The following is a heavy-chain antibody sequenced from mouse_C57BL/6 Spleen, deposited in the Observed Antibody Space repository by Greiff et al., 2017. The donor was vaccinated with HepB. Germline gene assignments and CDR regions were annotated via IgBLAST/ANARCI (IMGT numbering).Heavy chain of an antibody. Sequence: EVQLQESGPGLVKPSQSLSLTCSVTGYSITSGYYWNWIRQFPGNKLEWMGYISYDGSNNYNPSLKNRISITRDTSKNQFFLKLNSVTTEDTATYYCARDFPGGYWGQGTTLTVSS. J-gene: IGHJ2*01. CDR3: ARDFPGGY. CDR2: ISYDGSN. CDR1: GYSITSGYY. V-gene: IGHV3-6*01.